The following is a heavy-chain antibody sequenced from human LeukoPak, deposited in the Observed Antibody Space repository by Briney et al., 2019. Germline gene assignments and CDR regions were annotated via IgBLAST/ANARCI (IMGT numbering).Heavy chain of an antibody. CDR1: GYSFTSYG. V-gene: IGHV1-18*01. Sequence: GESLKISCKGSGYSFTSYGISWVRQAPGQGLEWMGWISAYNGNTNYAQKLQGRVTMTTDTSTSTAYMELRSLRSDDTAVYYCARDVEWELSAFDIWGQGTMVTVSS. CDR3: ARDVEWELSAFDI. J-gene: IGHJ3*02. CDR2: ISAYNGNT. D-gene: IGHD1-26*01.